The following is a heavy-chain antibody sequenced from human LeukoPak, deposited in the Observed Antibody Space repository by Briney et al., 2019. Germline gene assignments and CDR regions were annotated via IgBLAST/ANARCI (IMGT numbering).Heavy chain of an antibody. CDR1: GGSISSGDYY. D-gene: IGHD2-2*01. J-gene: IGHJ6*03. CDR3: ARGGCSSTSCSIYYYYYMDV. CDR2: IYYSGST. Sequence: SQTLSLTCTVSGGSISSGDYYWSWIRQPPGKGLEWIGYIYYSGSTYYNPSLKSRVTISVDTSKNQFSLKLSSVTAADTAVYYCARGGCSSTSCSIYYYYYMDVRGKGTTVTVSS. V-gene: IGHV4-30-4*08.